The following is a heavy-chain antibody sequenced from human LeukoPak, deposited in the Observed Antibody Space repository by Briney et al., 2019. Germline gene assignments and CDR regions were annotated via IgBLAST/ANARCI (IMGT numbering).Heavy chain of an antibody. CDR1: GFTFSSYG. J-gene: IGHJ4*02. CDR3: ASGIAASGHSPN. V-gene: IGHV3-48*03. D-gene: IGHD6-13*01. CDR2: TSTSGSII. Sequence: PGGSLRLSCAASGFTFSSYGMNWVRQAPGNGLEWVSYTSTSGSIINYADSVKGRFTISRDNAKNSLYLQMNSLRAEDTAVYYCASGIAASGHSPNWGQGTLVTVSS.